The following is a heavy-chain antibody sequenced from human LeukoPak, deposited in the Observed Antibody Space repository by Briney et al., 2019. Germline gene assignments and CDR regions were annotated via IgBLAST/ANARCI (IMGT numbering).Heavy chain of an antibody. J-gene: IGHJ6*02. CDR2: MNPNSGNT. D-gene: IGHD1-1*01. Sequence: ASVKVSCKASGYTFTSYDINWVRQATGQGLEWMGWMNPNSGNTGYAQKFQGRVTMTRNTSISTAYMELSSLRSEDTAVYYCARLEVGYYYYYYGMDVWGQGTTVTVSS. V-gene: IGHV1-8*01. CDR3: ARLEVGYYYYYYGMDV. CDR1: GYTFTSYD.